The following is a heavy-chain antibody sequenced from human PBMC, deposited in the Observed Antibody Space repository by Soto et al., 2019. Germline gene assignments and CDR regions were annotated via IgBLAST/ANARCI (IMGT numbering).Heavy chain of an antibody. CDR2: ISPFHGDT. CDR1: GYSFTNYA. V-gene: IGHV1-18*01. CDR3: ARSDHVDRYFDY. Sequence: QVELVQSGPEVKKPGASVKVSCKASGYSFTNYAIGWVRQAPGQGLEWVGWISPFHGDTNYAQNFQGRITVTTDSSTSTAYMDLGRLRSDDTAVYYCARSDHVDRYFDYWGQGIRITVSS. D-gene: IGHD3-16*01. J-gene: IGHJ4*02.